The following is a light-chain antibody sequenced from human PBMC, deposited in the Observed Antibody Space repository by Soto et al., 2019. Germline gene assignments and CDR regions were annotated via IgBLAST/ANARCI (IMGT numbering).Light chain of an antibody. V-gene: IGKV3-15*01. J-gene: IGKJ1*01. Sequence: EIRMTQSPAILSVSPGESATLSCRASQSVSSNLAWYQQKPGQAPRLLIYGASTRATGIPARFSGSGSGTEFTLTISSLQSEDFAVYYCQQYNNWPRTFGQGTKVDIK. CDR1: QSVSSN. CDR2: GAS. CDR3: QQYNNWPRT.